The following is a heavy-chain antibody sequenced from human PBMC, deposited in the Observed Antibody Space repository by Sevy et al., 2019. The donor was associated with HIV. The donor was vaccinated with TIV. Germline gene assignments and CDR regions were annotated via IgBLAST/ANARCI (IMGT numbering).Heavy chain of an antibody. CDR2: IKQDGCQK. D-gene: IGHD1-26*01. CDR1: GFTLSDYG. J-gene: IGHJ4*02. Sequence: GGSLRLSCVASGFTLSDYGMSWVRQAPGKGLEWVANIKQDGCQKYYIDSVKGQFIISRDNAKNSVYLQMNSLRDDDEAVYYCARKVGDYWGQGTMVTVSS. CDR3: ARKVGDY. V-gene: IGHV3-7*01.